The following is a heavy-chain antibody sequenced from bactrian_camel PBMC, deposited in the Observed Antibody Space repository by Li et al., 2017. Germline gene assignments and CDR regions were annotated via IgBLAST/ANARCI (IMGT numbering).Heavy chain of an antibody. Sequence: VQLVESGGGSVQAGGSLRLSCTVTGYRYLQNCMAWFRRVPGKEREGVAFVYFGGGSTYYADSVKGRFTISRDNSENTLYLLMNSLKPEDTAIYYCAAKRTNWCGRLLGPDEYDHWGQGTQVTVS. CDR1: GYRYLQNC. D-gene: IGHD7*01. V-gene: IGHV3S63*01. CDR3: AAKRTNWCGRLLGPDEYDH. CDR2: VYFGGGST. J-gene: IGHJ4*01.